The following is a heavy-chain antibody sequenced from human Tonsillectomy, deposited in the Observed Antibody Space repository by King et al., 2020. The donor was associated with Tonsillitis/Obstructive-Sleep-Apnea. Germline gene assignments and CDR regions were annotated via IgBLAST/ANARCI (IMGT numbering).Heavy chain of an antibody. Sequence: FTGYFMHWVRQAPGQGLEWMGWINPNSGGTNYAQKFQGRVSVTRDTPISTAYMELRRLRSDDTAIYYCARDAPTVLSNIEYWGQGTLVTVSS. J-gene: IGHJ4*02. CDR2: INPNSGGT. CDR3: ARDAPTVLSNIEY. CDR1: FTGYF. V-gene: IGHV1-2*02. D-gene: IGHD4-11*01.